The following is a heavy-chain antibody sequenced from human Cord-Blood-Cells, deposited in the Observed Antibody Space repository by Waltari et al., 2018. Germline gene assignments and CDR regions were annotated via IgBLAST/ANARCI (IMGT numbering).Heavy chain of an antibody. Sequence: EVQLLESGGGLVQPGGSLRLSCAASGFTFSSYAMSWVRQAPGKGLEWVSAISSSGGSTYNAYSVKGRFTISRDNSKNTLYLQMNSLRAEDTAVYYCAKGQSSSGIRYGMDVWGQGTTVTVSS. V-gene: IGHV3-23*01. J-gene: IGHJ6*02. CDR3: AKGQSSSGIRYGMDV. CDR2: ISSSGGST. CDR1: GFTFSSYA. D-gene: IGHD6-6*01.